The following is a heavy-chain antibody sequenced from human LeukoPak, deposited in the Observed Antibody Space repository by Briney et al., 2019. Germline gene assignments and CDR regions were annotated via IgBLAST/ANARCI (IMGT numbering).Heavy chain of an antibody. J-gene: IGHJ6*03. CDR2: IKQDGSEK. V-gene: IGHV3-7*01. CDR1: GFTFSSYW. CDR3: ARSRPEGYYYHYMDV. Sequence: GGSLRLSCAASGFTFSSYWMNWVRQAPGKGLEWVANIKQDGSEKYYVDSVKGRFTISRDNAKNSLYLQMNSLRAEDTAVYFCARSRPEGYYYHYMDVWGKGTTVTISS.